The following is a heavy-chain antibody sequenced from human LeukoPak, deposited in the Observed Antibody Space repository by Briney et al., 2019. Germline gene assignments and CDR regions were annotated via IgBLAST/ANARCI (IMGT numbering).Heavy chain of an antibody. CDR2: IKQDGGEK. D-gene: IGHD3-3*01. V-gene: IGHV3-7*01. CDR3: TRDFVRPYYFDS. J-gene: IGHJ4*02. CDR1: GFSFSSYW. Sequence: PGGSLRLSCTASGFSFSSYWMSWVRQAPGKGLEWVANIKQDGGEKYHLDSVKGRFTISRDNAKNSLYLQMNSLRAEDTAVYYCTRDFVRPYYFDSWGQGTLVTVSS.